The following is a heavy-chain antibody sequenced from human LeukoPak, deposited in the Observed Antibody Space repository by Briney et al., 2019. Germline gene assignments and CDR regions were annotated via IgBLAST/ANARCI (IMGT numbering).Heavy chain of an antibody. CDR2: INPNSGGT. D-gene: IGHD5-12*01. CDR1: GYTFTGYY. V-gene: IGHV1-2*02. J-gene: IGHJ4*02. Sequence: ASVKVSCKASGYTFTGYYIHWVRQAPGQGLEWMGWINPNSGGTNSAQKFQGGVTMTRDTSISTAYMELTRLRSDDTAVYYCARDRGDGGYEFDYWGQGTLVTVSS. CDR3: ARDRGDGGYEFDY.